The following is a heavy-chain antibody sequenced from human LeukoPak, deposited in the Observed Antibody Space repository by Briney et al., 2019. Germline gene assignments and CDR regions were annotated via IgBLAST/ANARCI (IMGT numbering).Heavy chain of an antibody. V-gene: IGHV4-59*08. Sequence: SETLSLTCTVSGGSISSYYWSWIRQPPGKGLEWIGYIYYSGSTNYNPSLKSRVTISVDTSKNQFSLRLSSVTAADTAVYYCERLGCSGGSCYDEYWGQGTLVTVSS. CDR2: IYYSGST. CDR3: ERLGCSGGSCYDEY. D-gene: IGHD2-15*01. CDR1: GGSISSYY. J-gene: IGHJ4*02.